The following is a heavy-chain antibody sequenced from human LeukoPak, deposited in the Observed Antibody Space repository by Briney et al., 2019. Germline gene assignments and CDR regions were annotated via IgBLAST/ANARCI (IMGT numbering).Heavy chain of an antibody. J-gene: IGHJ4*02. V-gene: IGHV4-59*08. CDR1: GGSISSYY. CDR3: ASERIAVAGGGIDY. Sequence: SETLSLTCTVSGGSISSYYWSWIRQPPGKGLEWIGYIYYSGSTNYNPSLKSRVTISVDTSKNQFSLKLSSVTAADTAVYYCASERIAVAGGGIDYWGQGTLVTVSS. D-gene: IGHD6-19*01. CDR2: IYYSGST.